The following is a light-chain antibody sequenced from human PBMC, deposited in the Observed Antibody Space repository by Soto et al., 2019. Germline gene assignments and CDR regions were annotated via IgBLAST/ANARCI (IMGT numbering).Light chain of an antibody. CDR3: QQYNNSPPYT. V-gene: IGKV3-15*01. J-gene: IGKJ2*01. CDR1: QSVNSN. Sequence: EIVMTQSPATLSVSPGERATLSCRASQSVNSNLAWYQQKPGQAPSLLIYGASTRATGVPARFSGSGSGTEFNLTISSLQSEDFAVYYCQQYNNSPPYTFGQGTKLEIK. CDR2: GAS.